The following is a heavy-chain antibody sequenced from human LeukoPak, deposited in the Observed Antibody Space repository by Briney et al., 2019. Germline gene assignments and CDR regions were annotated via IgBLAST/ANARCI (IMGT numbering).Heavy chain of an antibody. Sequence: PGGSLRLSCAAAGFTFSIYGMNWVRQAPGKGLEWVSSISSSSSYMFHPYSLKDRFTISRDNAKNTLYVQMNSLRAEDTAVYYCAKNRQSASSDFDDWGQGTLVTVSS. J-gene: IGHJ4*02. CDR1: GFTFSIYG. CDR3: AKNRQSASSDFDD. D-gene: IGHD6-6*01. CDR2: ISSSSSYM. V-gene: IGHV3-21*01.